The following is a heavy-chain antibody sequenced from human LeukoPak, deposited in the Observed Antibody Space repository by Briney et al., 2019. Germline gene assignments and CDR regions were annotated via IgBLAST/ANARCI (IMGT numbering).Heavy chain of an antibody. CDR1: GGTFSSYA. D-gene: IGHD1-7*01. J-gene: IGHJ6*03. CDR2: IIPIFGTA. V-gene: IGHV1-69*05. CDR3: ARALNWNYVSDYYYYMDV. Sequence: SAKVSCKASGGTFSSYAISWVRQAPGQGLEWMGGIIPIFGTANYAQKFQGRVTITTDESTSTAYMELSSLRSEDTAVYYCARALNWNYVSDYYYYMDVWGKGTTVTVSS.